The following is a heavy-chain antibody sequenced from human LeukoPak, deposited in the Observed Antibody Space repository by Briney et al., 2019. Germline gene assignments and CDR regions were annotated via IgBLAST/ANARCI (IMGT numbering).Heavy chain of an antibody. J-gene: IGHJ4*02. Sequence: GASVKVSCKASAYTFTGHYIHWARQAPGQGLEWMGWINPNSGGTNYAQKFQGRVTMTRDTSISTAYMELSRLRSDDTAVYYCATYSSGWKNFDYWGQGTLVTVSS. CDR2: INPNSGGT. CDR1: AYTFTGHY. D-gene: IGHD6-19*01. V-gene: IGHV1-2*02. CDR3: ATYSSGWKNFDY.